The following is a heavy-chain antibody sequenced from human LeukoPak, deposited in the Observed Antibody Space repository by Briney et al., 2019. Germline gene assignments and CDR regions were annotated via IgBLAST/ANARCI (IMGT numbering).Heavy chain of an antibody. CDR2: ISGSGGST. CDR1: GFTFSSCA. V-gene: IGHV3-23*01. D-gene: IGHD2/OR15-2a*01. Sequence: GGSLRLSCAASGFTFSSCAMSWVRQAPGKGLEWVSAISGSGGSTYYADSVKGRFTISRDNSKNTLYLQMNRLRAEDTAVYYCASNFLGVGNIDYWGQGTLVTVSS. J-gene: IGHJ4*02. CDR3: ASNFLGVGNIDY.